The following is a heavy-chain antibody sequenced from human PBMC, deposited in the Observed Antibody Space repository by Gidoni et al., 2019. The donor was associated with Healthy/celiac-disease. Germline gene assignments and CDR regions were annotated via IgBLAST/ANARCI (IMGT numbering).Heavy chain of an antibody. CDR3: AHTPPIVVVIAAPVGAFDI. V-gene: IGHV2-5*02. CDR2: IYWDDDK. D-gene: IGHD2-21*01. CDR1: GFSLSTSGVG. Sequence: QITLKESGPTLVKPTQTLPLTCTFSGFSLSTSGVGVGWIRQPPGKALEWLALIYWDDDKRYSPSLKSRLTITKDTSKNQVVLTMTNMDPVDTATYYCAHTPPIVVVIAAPVGAFDIWGQGTMVTVSS. J-gene: IGHJ3*02.